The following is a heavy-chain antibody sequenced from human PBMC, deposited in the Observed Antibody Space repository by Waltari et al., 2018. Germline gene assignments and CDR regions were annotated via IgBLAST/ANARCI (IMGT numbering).Heavy chain of an antibody. CDR3: ARVKGYGGSDY. D-gene: IGHD2-15*01. J-gene: IGHJ4*02. V-gene: IGHV3-21*01. CDR1: GFTFSSYS. Sequence: EVQLVESGGGLVKPGGSLRLSCAASGFTFSSYSMNWFRQAPGKGLGWVSTISSISNYISDADSVKGRFTISRDNAKNLLYLQMNSLRAEDTAVYYCARVKGYGGSDYWGEGTLVTVSS. CDR2: ISSISNYI.